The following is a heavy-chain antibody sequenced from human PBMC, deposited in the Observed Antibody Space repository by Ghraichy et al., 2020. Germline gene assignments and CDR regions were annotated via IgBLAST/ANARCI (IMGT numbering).Heavy chain of an antibody. V-gene: IGHV3-7*04. D-gene: IGHD6-6*01. CDR1: GFTFSSYW. J-gene: IGHJ6*02. CDR2: IKQDGSEK. Sequence: GGSLRLSCAASGFTFSSYWMSWVRQAPGKGLEWVANIKQDGSEKYYVDSVKGRFTISRDNAKNSLYLQMNSLRAEDTAVYYCARVPYSSSSVNYYYYGMDVWGQGTTVTVSS. CDR3: ARVPYSSSSVNYYYYGMDV.